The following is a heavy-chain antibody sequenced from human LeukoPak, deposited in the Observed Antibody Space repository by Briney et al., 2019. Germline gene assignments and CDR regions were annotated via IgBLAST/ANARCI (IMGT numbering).Heavy chain of an antibody. V-gene: IGHV1-69*13. CDR1: GGTFSSYA. CDR3: ARAETYCSGGSCYWYYYGMDV. CDR2: IIPIFGTA. D-gene: IGHD2-15*01. J-gene: IGHJ6*02. Sequence: VASVKVSCKASGGTFSSYAISWVRQAPGQGLEWMGGIIPIFGTANYAQKFQGRVTITADESTSTAYMELSSLRSEDTAVYYCARAETYCSGGSCYWYYYGMDVWGQGTTVTASS.